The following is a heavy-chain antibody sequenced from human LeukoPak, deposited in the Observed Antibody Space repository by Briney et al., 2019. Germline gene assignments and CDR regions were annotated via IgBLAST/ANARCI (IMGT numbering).Heavy chain of an antibody. CDR1: GFTFSSYW. D-gene: IGHD3-9*01. Sequence: PGGSLRLSCAASGFTFSSYWMSWVRQAPGQGLEWVANIKQDGSEKYYVDSVKGRFTISRDNAKNSLYLQMNSLRAEDTAVYYCARCNYDILTGYYPSYYFDYWGQGTLVTVSS. V-gene: IGHV3-7*03. CDR3: ARCNYDILTGYYPSYYFDY. CDR2: IKQDGSEK. J-gene: IGHJ4*02.